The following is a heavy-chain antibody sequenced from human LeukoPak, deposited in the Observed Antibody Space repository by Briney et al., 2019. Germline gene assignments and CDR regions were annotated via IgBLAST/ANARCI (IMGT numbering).Heavy chain of an antibody. Sequence: PSETLSLTCTVSGGSISSGGYYWSWIRQHPGKGLEWIGYIYYSGSTYYNPSLKSRVTISVDTSKNQFSLKLSSVTAADTAVYYCARVVGDIVVVPAAADASDIWGQGTMVTVSS. CDR1: GGSISSGGYY. CDR3: ARVVGDIVVVPAAADASDI. J-gene: IGHJ3*02. CDR2: IYYSGST. V-gene: IGHV4-31*03. D-gene: IGHD2-2*01.